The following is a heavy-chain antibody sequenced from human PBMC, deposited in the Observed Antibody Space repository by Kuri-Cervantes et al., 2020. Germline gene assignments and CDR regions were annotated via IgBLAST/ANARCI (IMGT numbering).Heavy chain of an antibody. CDR1: GYTFTSYG. Sequence: ASVKVSCKASGYTFTSYGISWVRQAPGQGLEWMGWISAYNGNTNYAQKLQGRVTITADKSTSTAYMGLSSLRPEDTAVYYCARAESPSGLGLYYFDYWGQGTLVTVSS. V-gene: IGHV1-18*01. J-gene: IGHJ4*02. CDR2: ISAYNGNT. D-gene: IGHD6-25*01. CDR3: ARAESPSGLGLYYFDY.